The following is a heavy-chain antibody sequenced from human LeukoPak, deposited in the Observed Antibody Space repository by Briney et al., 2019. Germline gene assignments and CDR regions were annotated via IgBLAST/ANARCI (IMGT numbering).Heavy chain of an antibody. D-gene: IGHD2/OR15-2a*01. Sequence: SGGSLRLSCAASGFTFSSYEMNWVRQAPGKGLEWVSYISSSGSTIYYADSVKGRFTISRDNAKNSLYLQMNSLRAEDTAVYYCARDPRYLGGYYYGMDVWGQGTTVTVSS. CDR1: GFTFSSYE. V-gene: IGHV3-48*03. J-gene: IGHJ6*02. CDR2: ISSSGSTI. CDR3: ARDPRYLGGYYYGMDV.